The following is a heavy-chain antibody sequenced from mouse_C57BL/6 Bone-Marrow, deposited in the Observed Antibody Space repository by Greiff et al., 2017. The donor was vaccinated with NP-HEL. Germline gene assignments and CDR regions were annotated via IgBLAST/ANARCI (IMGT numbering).Heavy chain of an antibody. CDR3: ARNYGGLYDYAMDY. Sequence: EVQGVESGGGLVKPGGSLKLSCAASGFTFSDYGMHWVRQAPEKGLEWVAYISSGSSTIYYADTVKGRFTISRDNAKNTLFLQMTRLRSEDTAMYYCARNYGGLYDYAMDYWGQGTSVTVSS. J-gene: IGHJ4*01. CDR2: ISSGSSTI. CDR1: GFTFSDYG. D-gene: IGHD1-1*02. V-gene: IGHV5-17*01.